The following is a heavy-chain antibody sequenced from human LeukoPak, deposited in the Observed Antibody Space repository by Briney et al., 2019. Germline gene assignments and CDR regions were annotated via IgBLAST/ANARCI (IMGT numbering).Heavy chain of an antibody. J-gene: IGHJ4*02. CDR3: ASVGASHYFDY. Sequence: PGGSLRLSCAASGFTFSSYSMNWVRQAPGKGLEWVSYISSSSSTIYYADSVKGRFTISRDNAKNSLYLQMNSLRAEDTAVYYCASVGASHYFDYWGQGTLVTVSS. D-gene: IGHD1-26*01. CDR2: ISSSSSTI. V-gene: IGHV3-48*04. CDR1: GFTFSSYS.